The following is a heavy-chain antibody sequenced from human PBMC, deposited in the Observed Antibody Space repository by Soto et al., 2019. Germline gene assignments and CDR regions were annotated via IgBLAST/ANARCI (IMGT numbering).Heavy chain of an antibody. D-gene: IGHD2-2*02. V-gene: IGHV4-34*01. CDR2: INHSGST. Sequence: SETLSLTCAVYGGSFSGYYWSWIRQPPGKGLEWIGEINHSGSTNYNPSLKSRVTISVDTSKNQFSLKLSSVTAADTAVYYCARVGYCSSTSCYTFDYWGQGTLVTVS. CDR3: ARVGYCSSTSCYTFDY. J-gene: IGHJ4*02. CDR1: GGSFSGYY.